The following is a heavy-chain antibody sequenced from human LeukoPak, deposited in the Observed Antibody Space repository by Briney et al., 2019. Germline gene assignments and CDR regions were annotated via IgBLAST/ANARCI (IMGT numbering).Heavy chain of an antibody. CDR3: AKSGGWRYYFDY. D-gene: IGHD6-19*01. J-gene: IGHJ4*02. Sequence: GGSLRLSCAGSGFAFGGFAMTWVRQAPGKGLEWVAALTRSGANTYYADSVKGRFTISRDNSKSTLSLQLNSLRVEDTAVYYCAKSGGWRYYFDYWGQGTLVTVSS. CDR1: GFAFGGFA. V-gene: IGHV3-23*01. CDR2: LTRSGANT.